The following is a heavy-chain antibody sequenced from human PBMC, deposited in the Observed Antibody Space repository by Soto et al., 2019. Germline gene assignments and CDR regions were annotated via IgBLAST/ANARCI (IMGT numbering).Heavy chain of an antibody. CDR1: GFTFSSYA. D-gene: IGHD6-6*01. V-gene: IGHV3-23*01. J-gene: IGHJ4*02. Sequence: LRLSCAASGFTFSSYAMSWVRQAPGKGLEWVSAISGSGGSTYYADSVKGRFTISRDNSKNTLYLQMNSLRAEDTAVYYCIRVSSSVRFYFDYWGQGTLVTVSS. CDR2: ISGSGGST. CDR3: IRVSSSVRFYFDY.